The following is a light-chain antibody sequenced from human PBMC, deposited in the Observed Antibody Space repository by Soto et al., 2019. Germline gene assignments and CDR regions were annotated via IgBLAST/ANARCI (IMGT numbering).Light chain of an antibody. CDR3: QQYNNWPRT. CDR2: GAS. Sequence: EIVMTQSPATLSVSPGERATLSCRASQSVSSSYLAWYQQKPGQAPRLLIYGASTRATGIPARFSGRGSGTEFTLTISSLQSEDFAVYYCQQYNNWPRTFGQGTKVDIK. V-gene: IGKV3-15*01. J-gene: IGKJ1*01. CDR1: QSVSSSY.